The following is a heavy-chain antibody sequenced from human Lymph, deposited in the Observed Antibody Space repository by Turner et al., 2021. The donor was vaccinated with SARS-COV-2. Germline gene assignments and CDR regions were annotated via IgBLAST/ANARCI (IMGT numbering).Heavy chain of an antibody. D-gene: IGHD3-10*01. CDR2: IIPIFGTP. CDR3: ASSGGADVFDY. J-gene: IGHJ4*02. CDR1: GGTFSSYA. Sequence: QVQLVQSGAEVKKPGSSVKVYCTASGGTFSSYASSWVRQAPGQGLEWMGGIIPIFGTPNYAQEFQGRVTISADESTSTADMEPSSLRAEDTAVYYGASSGGADVFDYWGQGTLVTVSS. V-gene: IGHV1-69*01.